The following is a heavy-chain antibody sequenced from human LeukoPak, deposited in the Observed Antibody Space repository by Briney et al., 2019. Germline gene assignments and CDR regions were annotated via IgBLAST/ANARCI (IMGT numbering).Heavy chain of an antibody. D-gene: IGHD1-26*01. CDR3: ARGGSYSGSYWG. CDR1: GGTFSSYA. CDR2: IIPIFGTA. Sequence: SVKVSCKAPGGTFSSYAISWVRQAPGQGLEWMGGIIPIFGTANYAQKFQGRVTITADESTSTAYMELSSLRSEDTAVYYCARGGSYSGSYWGWGQGTLVTVSS. V-gene: IGHV1-69*13. J-gene: IGHJ4*02.